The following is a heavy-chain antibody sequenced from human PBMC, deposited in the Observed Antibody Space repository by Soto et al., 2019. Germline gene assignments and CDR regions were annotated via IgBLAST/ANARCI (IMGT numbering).Heavy chain of an antibody. CDR1: GFSLSTSGVG. CDR3: VSGNFPNWFDP. Sequence: QITLKESGPTLVKPTQTLTLTCTFSGFSLSTSGVGVGWIRQPPGKALEWLALLYWDDDKRYSPSLKSRLTITKDTPKNQVVLTMSNMDPVDTGTYYCVSGNFPNWFDPWGQGILFIVSS. J-gene: IGHJ5*02. V-gene: IGHV2-5*04. CDR2: LYWDDDK. D-gene: IGHD3-10*01.